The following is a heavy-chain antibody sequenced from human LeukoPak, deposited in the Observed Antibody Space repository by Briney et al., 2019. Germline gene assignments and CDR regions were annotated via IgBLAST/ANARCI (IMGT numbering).Heavy chain of an antibody. CDR1: GGSISSGSYY. J-gene: IGHJ4*02. V-gene: IGHV4-39*01. D-gene: IGHD3-22*01. Sequence: PSETLSLTCTVSGGSISSGSYYWSWIRQPPGKGLEWIGSIYYSGSTYYNPSLKSRVTISVDTSKNQFSLKLSSVTAADTAVYYCARRPDYYDSSGYYLDYWGQGTLVTVSS. CDR3: ARRPDYYDSSGYYLDY. CDR2: IYYSGST.